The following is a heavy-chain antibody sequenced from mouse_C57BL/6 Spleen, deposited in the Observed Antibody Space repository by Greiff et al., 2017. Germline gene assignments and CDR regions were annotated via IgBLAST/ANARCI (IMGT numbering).Heavy chain of an antibody. D-gene: IGHD3-3*01. J-gene: IGHJ2*01. Sequence: VQLQQPGAELVRPGTSVKLSCKASGYTFTSYWLHWVKQRPGQGLEWIGVIDPSDSYTNYNQKFKGKATLTVDTSSSTAYMQLSSLTSEDSAVYYCARGPGRRGYYFDYWGQGTTLTVSS. CDR3: ARGPGRRGYYFDY. CDR2: IDPSDSYT. CDR1: GYTFTSYW. V-gene: IGHV1-59*01.